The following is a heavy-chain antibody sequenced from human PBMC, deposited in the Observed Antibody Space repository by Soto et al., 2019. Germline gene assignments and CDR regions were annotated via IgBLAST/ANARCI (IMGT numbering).Heavy chain of an antibody. Sequence: GGSLRLSCAASGFTFSSYGMHWVRQAPGKGLEWVAVIWYDGSNKYYADSVKGRFTISRDNSKNTLYLQMNSLRAEDTAVYYCARGEVAARPDYYYYYGMDVWGQGTTVTVSS. J-gene: IGHJ6*02. D-gene: IGHD6-6*01. CDR3: ARGEVAARPDYYYYYGMDV. V-gene: IGHV3-33*01. CDR2: IWYDGSNK. CDR1: GFTFSSYG.